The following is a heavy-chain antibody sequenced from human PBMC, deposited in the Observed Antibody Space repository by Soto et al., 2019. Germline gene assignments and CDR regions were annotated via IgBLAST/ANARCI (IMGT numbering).Heavy chain of an antibody. J-gene: IGHJ6*02. CDR1: GYTFTSYG. CDR3: ARDGALGENYYCYGMDV. CDR2: ISAYNGNT. D-gene: IGHD3-16*01. Sequence: QVQLVQSGAEVKKPGASVKVSCKASGYTFTSYGISWVRQAPGQGLEWMGWISAYNGNTNYAQKLQGRVTMTTDTSTSTAYMELRSLRSDDTSVYYCARDGALGENYYCYGMDVWGQGTTVTVSS. V-gene: IGHV1-18*01.